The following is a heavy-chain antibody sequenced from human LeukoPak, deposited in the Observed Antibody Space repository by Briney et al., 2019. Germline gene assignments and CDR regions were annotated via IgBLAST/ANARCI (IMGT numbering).Heavy chain of an antibody. Sequence: PGGSLRLSCAASGFTFSSYNMNWVRQAPGKGLEWVSSISTSSSYIYYADSVKGRFTISRDNAKKSLYLQMNSLRAEDTAVYYCARHLSGVTGYTYGRGIDYWGQGTLVTVSS. CDR1: GFTFSSYN. V-gene: IGHV3-21*01. CDR2: ISTSSSYI. J-gene: IGHJ4*02. CDR3: ARHLSGVTGYTYGRGIDY. D-gene: IGHD5-18*01.